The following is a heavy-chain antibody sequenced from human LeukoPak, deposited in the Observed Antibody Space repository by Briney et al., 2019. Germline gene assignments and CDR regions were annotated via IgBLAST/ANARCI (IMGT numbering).Heavy chain of an antibody. CDR3: ARVEYSSGWYFDY. CDR2: IYHSGST. D-gene: IGHD6-19*01. V-gene: IGHV4-38-2*01. Sequence: KPSETLSLTCAVSGYSICSGYYWGWIRQPPGKGLEWLGSIYHSGSTYYNPSLKSRVTISVDTSKNQFSLKLSSVAAADTAVYYCARVEYSSGWYFDYWGQGTLVTVSS. CDR1: GYSICSGYY. J-gene: IGHJ4*02.